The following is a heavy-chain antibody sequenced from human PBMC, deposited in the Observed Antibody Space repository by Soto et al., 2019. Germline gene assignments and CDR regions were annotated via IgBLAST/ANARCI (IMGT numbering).Heavy chain of an antibody. CDR3: ARVVGMGYYYGMDV. D-gene: IGHD1-20*01. J-gene: IGHJ6*02. CDR1: GGTFSSYA. Sequence: ASVKVSCKASGGTFSSYAISWVRQAPGQGLERKGGIIPIFGTANYAQKFQGRVTITADESTSTAYMELSSLRSEDTAVYYCARVVGMGYYYGMDVWGQGTTVTVS. CDR2: IIPIFGTA. V-gene: IGHV1-69*13.